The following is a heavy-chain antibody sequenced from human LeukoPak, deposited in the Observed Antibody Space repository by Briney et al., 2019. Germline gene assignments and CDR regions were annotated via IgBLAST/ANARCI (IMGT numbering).Heavy chain of an antibody. Sequence: GGSLRLSCAASGFTFSSYGMHWVRQAPGKGLEWVSGITSGGSTDYAASVKGRFTISRDNSKNTLYLQMNSLRAEDTAIYYCAKDLWMTTVSHFDYWGQGTLVTVSS. CDR1: GFTFSSYG. CDR2: ITSGGST. V-gene: IGHV3-23*01. J-gene: IGHJ4*02. D-gene: IGHD4-17*01. CDR3: AKDLWMTTVSHFDY.